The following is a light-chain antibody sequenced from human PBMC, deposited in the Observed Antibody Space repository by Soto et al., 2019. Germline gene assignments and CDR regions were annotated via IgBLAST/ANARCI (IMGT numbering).Light chain of an antibody. CDR2: EVS. Sequence: QSALTQPPSASGSPGQSVTISCTGTSSDVGGYNYVSWYQQHPGKAPKLMIYEVSKRPSGVPDRFPGSKSGNTASLTVSGLQAEDEADYYCSSYAGSNMVVFGGGTKLTVL. CDR1: SSDVGGYNY. CDR3: SSYAGSNMVV. V-gene: IGLV2-8*01. J-gene: IGLJ2*01.